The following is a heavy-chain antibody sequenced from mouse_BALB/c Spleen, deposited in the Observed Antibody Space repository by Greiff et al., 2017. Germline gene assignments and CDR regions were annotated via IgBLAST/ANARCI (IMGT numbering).Heavy chain of an antibody. CDR3: AKKGTTVVEGVWFAY. CDR1: GFSLTSYG. Sequence: VKLQESGPSLVQPSQSLSITCTVSGFSLTSYGVHWVRQSPGKGLEWLGVIWRGGSTDYNAAFMSRLSITKDNSKSQVFFKMNSLQADDTAIYYCAKKGTTVVEGVWFAYWGQGTLVTVSA. J-gene: IGHJ3*01. D-gene: IGHD1-1*01. CDR2: IWRGGST. V-gene: IGHV2-5-1*01.